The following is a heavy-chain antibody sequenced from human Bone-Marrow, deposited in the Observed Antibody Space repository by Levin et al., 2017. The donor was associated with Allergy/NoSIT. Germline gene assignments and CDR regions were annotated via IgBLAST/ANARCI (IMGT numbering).Heavy chain of an antibody. CDR1: GDSITSPNYF. V-gene: IGHV4-31*03. CDR2: IHYTGNA. CDR3: AREVDKAGVSDAFDI. J-gene: IGHJ3*02. Sequence: SQTLSLTCTVSGDSITSPNYFWSWIRQHPEKGLEWIGYIHYTGNAYYNPSLGSRVTISMDTSKNQVSLKLNSVTAADTALYYCAREVDKAGVSDAFDIWGQGTVVTVSS. D-gene: IGHD2-8*01.